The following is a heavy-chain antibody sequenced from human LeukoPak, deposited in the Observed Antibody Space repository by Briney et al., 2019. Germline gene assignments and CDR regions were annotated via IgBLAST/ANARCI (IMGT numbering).Heavy chain of an antibody. CDR3: ARVQRRQGDY. CDR1: GFTFSSYE. J-gene: IGHJ4*02. CDR2: ISSSGSTI. Sequence: AGGSLRLSCAASGFTFSSYEMNWVRQAPGKGLEWVSYISSSGSTIYYADSVKGRFTISRDNAKNSLYLQMDSLRAEDTAVYYCARVQRRQGDYWGQGTLVTVSS. V-gene: IGHV3-48*03.